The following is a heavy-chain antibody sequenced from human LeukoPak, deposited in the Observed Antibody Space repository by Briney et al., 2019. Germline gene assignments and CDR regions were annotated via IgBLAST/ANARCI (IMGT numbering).Heavy chain of an antibody. Sequence: ASVKVSCKASGSTFSSYAISWVRQAPGQGLEWMGRIIPILGIANYAQKFQGRVTITADKSTSTAYMELRSLRSDDTAVYYCARGALQYCSGGSCYWCDYWGQGTLVTVSS. J-gene: IGHJ4*02. CDR3: ARGALQYCSGGSCYWCDY. CDR1: GSTFSSYA. V-gene: IGHV1-69*04. CDR2: IIPILGIA. D-gene: IGHD2-15*01.